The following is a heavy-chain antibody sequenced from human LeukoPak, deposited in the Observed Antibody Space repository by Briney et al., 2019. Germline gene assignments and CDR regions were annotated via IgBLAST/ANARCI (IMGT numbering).Heavy chain of an antibody. Sequence: ESGPTLVKPTQPLTLTCTFSGFSLSTSGVGVGWIRQPPGKALEWLALIYWDDDKRYSPSLKSRLNITKDTSKNQVVLTMTNMDPMDTATYYCAHRRRGYDFWSGYGIFDYWGQGTLVTVSS. CDR2: IYWDDDK. CDR1: GFSLSTSGVG. V-gene: IGHV2-5*02. D-gene: IGHD3-3*01. J-gene: IGHJ4*02. CDR3: AHRRRGYDFWSGYGIFDY.